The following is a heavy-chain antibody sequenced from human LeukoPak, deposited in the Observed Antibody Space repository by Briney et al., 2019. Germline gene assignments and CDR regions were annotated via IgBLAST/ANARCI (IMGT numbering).Heavy chain of an antibody. CDR1: GFTFSSYS. CDR3: ARDCGGGSCYGPYDAFDI. J-gene: IGHJ3*02. D-gene: IGHD2-15*01. V-gene: IGHV3-48*04. CDR2: ISSSGSTI. Sequence: PGGSLRLSCAASGFTFSSYSMNWVRQAPGKGLEWVSSISSSGSTIYYADSVKGRFTTSRDNAKNSLYLQMNSLRAEDTAVYYCARDCGGGSCYGPYDAFDIWGQGTMVTVSS.